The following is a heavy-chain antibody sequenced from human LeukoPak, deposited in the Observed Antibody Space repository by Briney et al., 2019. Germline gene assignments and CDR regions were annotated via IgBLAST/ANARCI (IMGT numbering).Heavy chain of an antibody. CDR2: IYYSGTT. CDR3: ARRPSGWACDI. Sequence: SETLSLTCTVSGGSISSYYWNWIRQPPGKGLEWIGAIYYSGTTNYNPSPKRRVTISVDKSKNQFSLKLSSGTATDTAVYYCARRPSGWACDIWGRGTMVTVSS. V-gene: IGHV4-59*08. CDR1: GGSISSYY. J-gene: IGHJ3*02. D-gene: IGHD3-22*01.